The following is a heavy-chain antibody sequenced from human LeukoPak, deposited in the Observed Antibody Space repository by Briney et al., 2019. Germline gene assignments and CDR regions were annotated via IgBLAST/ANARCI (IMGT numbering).Heavy chain of an antibody. CDR1: GGSFSGYY. CDR3: ARTIAAAYDY. J-gene: IGHJ4*02. CDR2: INHSGST. Sequence: SETLSLTCAVYGGSFSGYYWSWIRQPPGKGLEWIGEINHSGSTNYNPSLKGRVTISVDTSKNQFSLKLSSVTAADTAVYYCARTIAAAYDYWGQGTLVTVSS. V-gene: IGHV4-34*01. D-gene: IGHD6-13*01.